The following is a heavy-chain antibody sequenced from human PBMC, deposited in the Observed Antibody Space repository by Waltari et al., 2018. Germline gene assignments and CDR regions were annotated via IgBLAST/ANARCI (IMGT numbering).Heavy chain of an antibody. V-gene: IGHV4-39*07. D-gene: IGHD3-3*01. Sequence: QLQLQESGPGLVKPSETLSLTCTVSGGSISSSSYYWGWIRQPPGKGLEWIGSIYYSGSTAYNPSLKSRVTISVDTSKNQFSLKLSSVTAADTAVYYCARVMDDFWSGYYPAGGMDVWGQGTTVTVSS. J-gene: IGHJ6*02. CDR2: IYYSGST. CDR1: GGSISSSSYY. CDR3: ARVMDDFWSGYYPAGGMDV.